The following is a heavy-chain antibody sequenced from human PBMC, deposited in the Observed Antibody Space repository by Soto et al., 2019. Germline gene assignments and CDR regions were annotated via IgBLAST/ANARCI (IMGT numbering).Heavy chain of an antibody. CDR2: ISSSSSYI. J-gene: IGHJ5*02. CDR3: SRDRAAAGGWFDP. CDR1: GFTFSSYS. D-gene: IGHD6-13*01. V-gene: IGHV3-21*01. Sequence: GGSLRLSCAASGFTFSSYSMNWVRQAPGKGLEWVSSISSSSSYIYYADSVKGRFTISRDNAKNSLYLQMNSLRAEDTAVYYCSRDRAAAGGWFDPWGQGTLVTVSS.